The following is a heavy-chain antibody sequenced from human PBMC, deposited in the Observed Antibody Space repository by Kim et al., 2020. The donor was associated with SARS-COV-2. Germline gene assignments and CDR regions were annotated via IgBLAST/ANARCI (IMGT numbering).Heavy chain of an antibody. V-gene: IGHV1-46*01. Sequence: ASVKVSCKASGYTFINYYIHWVRQAPGQGLEWMGIINPSDGSTNYAPKFQGRLTMTRDTSTITVYMQVSSLRSDDTAVYYCARVRGIFISGDYRRSRYFDYWGQGTLVTVSS. J-gene: IGHJ4*01. CDR3: ARVRGIFISGDYRRSRYFDY. CDR2: INPSDGST. CDR1: GYTFINYY. D-gene: IGHD3-3*02.